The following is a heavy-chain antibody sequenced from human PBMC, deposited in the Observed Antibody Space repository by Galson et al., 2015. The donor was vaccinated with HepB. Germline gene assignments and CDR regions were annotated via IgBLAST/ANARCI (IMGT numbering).Heavy chain of an antibody. J-gene: IGHJ4*02. Sequence: SVKVSCKASGYTFTSYYMHWVRQAPGQGLEWMGIINPSGGSTSYAQKFQGRVTMTRDTSTSTVYMELSSLRSEDTAVYYCARDLKGWVAVAGYFDYWGQGTLVTVSS. CDR3: ARDLKGWVAVAGYFDY. V-gene: IGHV1-46*01. CDR1: GYTFTSYY. CDR2: INPSGGST. D-gene: IGHD6-19*01.